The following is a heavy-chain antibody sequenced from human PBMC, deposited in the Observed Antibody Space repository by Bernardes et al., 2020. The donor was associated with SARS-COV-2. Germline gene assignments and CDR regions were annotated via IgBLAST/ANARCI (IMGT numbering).Heavy chain of an antibody. CDR1: GFTFSSYS. CDR2: ISTSSTYI. Sequence: GGSLRLSCVASGFTFSSYSMTWVRQAPGKGLEWVSSISTSSTYISYADSVRGRFTISRDNARNSLSLQMNSLRAEDTAVYYCARVDHSNLYYFDSWGQGTLVTVSS. J-gene: IGHJ4*02. CDR3: ARVDHSNLYYFDS. D-gene: IGHD4-4*01. V-gene: IGHV3-21*01.